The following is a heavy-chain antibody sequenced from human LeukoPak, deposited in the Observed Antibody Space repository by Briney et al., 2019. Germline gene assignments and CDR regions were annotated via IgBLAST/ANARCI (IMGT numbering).Heavy chain of an antibody. D-gene: IGHD3-22*01. J-gene: IGHJ4*02. CDR1: GGAISSYY. V-gene: IGHV4-59*12. CDR2: IYYSGST. CDR3: ARDNLSDDSSGYYLDY. Sequence: SETLSLTCTVSGGAISSYYWSWIRQPPGKGLEWIGYIYYSGSTKYNPSLKSRVTISVDKSKNQFSLKLSSVTAADTAVYYCARDNLSDDSSGYYLDYWGQGTLVTVSS.